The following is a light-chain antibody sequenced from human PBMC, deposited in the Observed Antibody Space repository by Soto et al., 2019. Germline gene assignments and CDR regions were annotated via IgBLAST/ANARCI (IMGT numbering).Light chain of an antibody. V-gene: IGKV3-20*01. CDR3: QQYGSSPQT. Sequence: EIVLTQSPGTLSLSPGERATLSCRASQSGRTTCLDWYQQKPGQAPRLLIYGASSRATGIPDRFSGSVSGTDFTLTISRLEPEDFAVYYCQQYGSSPQTFGQGTKVEI. J-gene: IGKJ1*01. CDR1: QSGRTTC. CDR2: GAS.